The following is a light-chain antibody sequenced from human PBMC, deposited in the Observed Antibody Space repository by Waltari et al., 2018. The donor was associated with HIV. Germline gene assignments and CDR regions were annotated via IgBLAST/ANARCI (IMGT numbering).Light chain of an antibody. CDR1: QTVSGF. Sequence: DIQVTQSPLSLSASVGDKVSITCRTSQTVSGFLQWFQQKPGQAPKILIYTATTLHIGVPSRFSGSGSGTEFTLTITNLQPEDFAVYFCQQSYYSPTFGPGTTVDFK. V-gene: IGKV1-39*01. CDR2: TAT. CDR3: QQSYYSPT. J-gene: IGKJ3*01.